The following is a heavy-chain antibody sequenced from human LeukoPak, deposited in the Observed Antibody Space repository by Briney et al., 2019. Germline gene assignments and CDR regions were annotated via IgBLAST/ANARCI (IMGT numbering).Heavy chain of an antibody. D-gene: IGHD3-9*01. CDR3: ARDLAVLRYFDWYDLFDY. CDR1: GYTFTSYG. J-gene: IGHJ4*02. CDR2: ISAYNGNT. V-gene: IGHV1-18*01. Sequence: ASVKVSCKASGYTFTSYGISWVRQAPGQGLEWMGWISAYNGNTNYAQKLQGRVIMTTDTSTSTAYMELRSLRSDDTAVYYCARDLAVLRYFDWYDLFDYWGQGTLVTVSS.